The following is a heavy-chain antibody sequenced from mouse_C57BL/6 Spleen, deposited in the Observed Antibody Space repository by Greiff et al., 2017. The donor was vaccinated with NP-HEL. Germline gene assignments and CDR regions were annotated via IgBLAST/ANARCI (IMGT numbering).Heavy chain of an antibody. V-gene: IGHV5-4*01. CDR1: GFTFSSYA. Sequence: EVQVVESGGGLVKPGGSLKLSCAASGFTFSSYAMSWVRQTPEKRLEWVATISDGGSYTYYPDNVKGRFTISRDNAKNNLYLQMSHLKSEDTAMYYCAREKVAHYFDYWGQGTTLTVSS. D-gene: IGHD1-1*01. CDR2: ISDGGSYT. J-gene: IGHJ2*01. CDR3: AREKVAHYFDY.